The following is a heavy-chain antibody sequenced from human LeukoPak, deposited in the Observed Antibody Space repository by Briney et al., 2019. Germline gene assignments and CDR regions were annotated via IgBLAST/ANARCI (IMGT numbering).Heavy chain of an antibody. J-gene: IGHJ4*02. CDR1: GFTFSSYS. CDR3: ARDFGY. Sequence: GGSLRLSCAASGFTFSSYSMNWVRQAPGKGLEWVSYISNSSSTIYYADSVKGRFTISRDNAKNSLYLQMNSLRAEDTAVYYCARDFGYWGQGTLVTVSS. CDR2: ISNSSSTI. V-gene: IGHV3-48*01.